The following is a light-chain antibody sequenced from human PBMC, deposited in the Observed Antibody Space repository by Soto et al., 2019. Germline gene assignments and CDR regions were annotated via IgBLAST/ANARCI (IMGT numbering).Light chain of an antibody. CDR1: SSDVGSYNL. V-gene: IGLV2-23*02. Sequence: QSALPQPASVSGSPGQSITISCTGTSSDVGSYNLASWYQQHPGKAPKLMIYEVSKRPSGVSNRFSGSKSGNTASLTISGLQAEDEADYYCCSYAGSSTSPYVFGTGTKVTVL. J-gene: IGLJ1*01. CDR3: CSYAGSSTSPYV. CDR2: EVS.